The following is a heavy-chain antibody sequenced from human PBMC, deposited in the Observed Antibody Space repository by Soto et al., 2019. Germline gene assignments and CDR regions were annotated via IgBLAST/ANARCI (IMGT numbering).Heavy chain of an antibody. Sequence: QITLKESGPPLVKPTQTLTLTCTFSGFSLSANGVGVAWIRQPPGQALEWLALIYWDDDKRYRTSLRSRLTITKDTSKNQVVLTMTNMDRVDTGTYYCAHAYGGTSWPNDAFDVWGQGTVVTVSS. CDR1: GFSLSANGVG. CDR2: IYWDDDK. V-gene: IGHV2-5*02. CDR3: AHAYGGTSWPNDAFDV. J-gene: IGHJ3*01. D-gene: IGHD2-2*01.